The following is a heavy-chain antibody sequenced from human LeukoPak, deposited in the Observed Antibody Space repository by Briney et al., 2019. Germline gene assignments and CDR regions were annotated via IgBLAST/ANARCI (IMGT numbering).Heavy chain of an antibody. CDR3: ARDPQQLGYFDY. CDR1: GFTFSSFA. D-gene: IGHD6-13*01. V-gene: IGHV3-30-3*01. Sequence: GGSLRLSCAASGFTFSSFAMHWVRKAPGKGLEWVTVISYDGSNKYYADSVKGRFTISRDNSKNTLYLQMNSLRAEDTAVYYCARDPQQLGYFDYWGQGTLATVSS. CDR2: ISYDGSNK. J-gene: IGHJ4*02.